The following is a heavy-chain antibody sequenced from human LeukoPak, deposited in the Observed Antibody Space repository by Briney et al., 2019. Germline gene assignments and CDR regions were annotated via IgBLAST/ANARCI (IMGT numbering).Heavy chain of an antibody. J-gene: IGHJ3*02. V-gene: IGHV3-48*01. CDR1: GFTFSSYS. D-gene: IGHD1-26*01. CDR2: ISSSSTSI. Sequence: GGSLRLSCAASGFTFSSYSMNWVRQAPGKGLEWVSYISSSSTSIYYADSLKGRFTISRDNAKNSLYLQMNSLRAEDTAVYYCARGENSGRGAFDIWGQGTMVTVSS. CDR3: ARGENSGRGAFDI.